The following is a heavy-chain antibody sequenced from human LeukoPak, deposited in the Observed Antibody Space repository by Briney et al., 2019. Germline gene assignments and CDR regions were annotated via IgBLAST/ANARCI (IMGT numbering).Heavy chain of an antibody. V-gene: IGHV1-69*13. CDR1: GGTFSSYA. CDR2: IIPIFGTA. J-gene: IGHJ4*02. CDR3: AQSGGDTVTRFDY. D-gene: IGHD4-11*01. Sequence: ASVKVSCKASGGTFSSYAISWVRQAPGQGLEWMGGIIPIFGTANYAQKFQGRVTITGDESTSTAYMELSSLRSEDTAVYYCAQSGGDTVTRFDYWGQGTLVTVSS.